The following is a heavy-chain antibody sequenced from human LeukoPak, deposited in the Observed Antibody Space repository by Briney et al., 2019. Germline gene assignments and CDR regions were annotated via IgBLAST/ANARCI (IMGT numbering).Heavy chain of an antibody. CDR1: GFTFRDYT. CDR2: VSFGSSYI. CDR3: ARASTEYAVTDGFDT. Sequence: GGSLRLSCAASGFTFRDYTMNWVRQSPGKGLQWVSYVSFGSSYISYTDSLKGRFTISRDDAKSSVYLEMTSLRAEDTAVYYCARASTEYAVTDGFDTWGPGTLVTVSS. J-gene: IGHJ5*02. D-gene: IGHD4-17*01. V-gene: IGHV3-21*01.